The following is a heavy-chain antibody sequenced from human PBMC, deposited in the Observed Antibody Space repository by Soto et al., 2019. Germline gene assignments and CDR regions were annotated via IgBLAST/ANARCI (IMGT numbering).Heavy chain of an antibody. CDR3: ARWVVGAPPGGYYYYYMDV. CDR1: GGSISSGGYY. CDR2: IYYSGST. V-gene: IGHV4-31*03. D-gene: IGHD1-26*01. J-gene: IGHJ6*03. Sequence: SETLSLTCTVSGGSISSGGYYWSWIRQHPGKGLEWIGYIYYSGSTYYNPSLKSRVTISVDTSKNQFSLKLSSVTAADTAVYYCARWVVGAPPGGYYYYYMDVWGKGTTVTVSS.